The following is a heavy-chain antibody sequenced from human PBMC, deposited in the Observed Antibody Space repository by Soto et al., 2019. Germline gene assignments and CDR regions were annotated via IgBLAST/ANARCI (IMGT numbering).Heavy chain of an antibody. Sequence: SETLSLTCTVSGGSISSNYWSWIRQTPGKGLEWIGYIYYTGSTNYNPSLKSRVSFSVDTSKNQFSLKLSSVTAADTAVYYCARYYCSSDTCYYFDYWGQGTLVTVSS. D-gene: IGHD2-2*01. J-gene: IGHJ4*02. V-gene: IGHV4-59*01. CDR2: IYYTGST. CDR3: ARYYCSSDTCYYFDY. CDR1: GGSISSNY.